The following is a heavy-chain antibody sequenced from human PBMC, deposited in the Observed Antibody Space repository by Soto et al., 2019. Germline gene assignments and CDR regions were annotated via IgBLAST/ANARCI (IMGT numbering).Heavy chain of an antibody. V-gene: IGHV3-30*18. J-gene: IGHJ1*01. Sequence: LRLSCVASGFTFSTNGMHWVRQAPGKGLEWVAMISYDGSSTYYADSVKGRFTISRDNSKNTLYLQMNSLRAEDTAVYYCAKFIAVAGPEYFQHWGQGTLVTVSS. D-gene: IGHD6-19*01. CDR2: ISYDGSST. CDR1: GFTFSTNG. CDR3: AKFIAVAGPEYFQH.